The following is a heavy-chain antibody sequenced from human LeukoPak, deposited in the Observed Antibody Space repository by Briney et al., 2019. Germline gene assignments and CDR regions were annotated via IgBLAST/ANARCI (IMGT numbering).Heavy chain of an antibody. CDR3: ARVASGSYLTTGYYYYMDV. CDR2: ISWNSGSI. V-gene: IGHV3-9*01. D-gene: IGHD3-10*01. Sequence: GGSLRLSCAASGFTFDDYAMHWVRQAPGKGLEWVSGISWNSGSIGYADSVKGRFTISGDNAKNSLYLQMNSLRAEDTAVYYCARVASGSYLTTGYYYYMDVWGKGTTVTISS. J-gene: IGHJ6*03. CDR1: GFTFDDYA.